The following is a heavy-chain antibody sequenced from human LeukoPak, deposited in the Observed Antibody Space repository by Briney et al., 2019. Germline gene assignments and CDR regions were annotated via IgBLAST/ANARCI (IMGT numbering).Heavy chain of an antibody. Sequence: SETLSLTCTVSGGSISSDYWSWIRQPPGKGLEYIGCFFPSGSTNYNPSLKSRVAISLDTSKNQFSLRLSSATAADTAVYYCARGRRDSYNFYWYFDLWGRGTLVTVSS. D-gene: IGHD5-24*01. CDR3: ARGRRDSYNFYWYFDL. V-gene: IGHV4-4*09. J-gene: IGHJ2*01. CDR2: FFPSGST. CDR1: GGSISSDY.